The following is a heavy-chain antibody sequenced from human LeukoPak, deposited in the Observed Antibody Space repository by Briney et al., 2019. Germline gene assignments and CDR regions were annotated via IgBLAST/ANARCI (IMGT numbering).Heavy chain of an antibody. D-gene: IGHD6-19*01. CDR3: ARGYYNSGWTAY. J-gene: IGHJ4*02. CDR1: GFTISSYY. Sequence: SETLSLTCTVSGFTISSYYWSWIRQPPGKGLEWIGCIYYSGSTNYNPSLKRRVTISVDASEKHFSQQLSFMIAADAAVDYWARGYYNSGWTAYSRQRTLATVSS. CDR2: IYYSGST. V-gene: IGHV4-59*01.